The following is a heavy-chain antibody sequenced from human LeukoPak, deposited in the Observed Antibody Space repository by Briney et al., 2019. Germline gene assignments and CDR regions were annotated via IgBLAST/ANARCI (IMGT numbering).Heavy chain of an antibody. CDR2: IYTSGST. D-gene: IGHD3-22*01. CDR3: ARDRYYYDSSGYYFDY. V-gene: IGHV4-61*02. CDR1: GGSISSGSYY. J-gene: IGHJ4*02. Sequence: SETLSLTCTVSGGSISSGSYYWSWIRQPAGKGLEWIGRIYTSGSTNYNPSLKSRVTISVDTSKNQFSLKLSSVTAADTAVYYCARDRYYYDSSGYYFDYWGQGTLVTVSS.